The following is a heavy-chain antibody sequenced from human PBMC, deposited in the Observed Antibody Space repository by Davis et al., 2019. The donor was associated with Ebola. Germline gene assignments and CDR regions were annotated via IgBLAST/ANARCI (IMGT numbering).Heavy chain of an antibody. J-gene: IGHJ6*03. Sequence: ASVKVSCKASGYTFTSYGISWVRQAPGQGLEWMGCISAYNGNTNYAQKLQGRVTMTTDTSTSTAYMELRSLRSDETAVYYCARDRSDYYDSSAFSYFYMDVWGKGTTVTVSS. CDR2: ISAYNGNT. CDR3: ARDRSDYYDSSAFSYFYMDV. D-gene: IGHD3-22*01. CDR1: GYTFTSYG. V-gene: IGHV1-18*01.